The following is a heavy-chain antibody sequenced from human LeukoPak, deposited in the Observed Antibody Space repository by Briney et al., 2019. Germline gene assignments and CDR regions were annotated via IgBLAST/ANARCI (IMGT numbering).Heavy chain of an antibody. CDR3: ARDYYDSSGWYGMDV. Sequence: PSETLSLTCTVSGGSISGYYWSWIRQPPGNGLEWIGYIYYSGSTNYNPSLKRRVTISVDTSKNQFSLKLSSVTAADTAVYYCARDYYDSSGWYGMDVWGQGTTVTVSS. D-gene: IGHD3-22*01. J-gene: IGHJ6*02. V-gene: IGHV4-59*01. CDR1: GGSISGYY. CDR2: IYYSGST.